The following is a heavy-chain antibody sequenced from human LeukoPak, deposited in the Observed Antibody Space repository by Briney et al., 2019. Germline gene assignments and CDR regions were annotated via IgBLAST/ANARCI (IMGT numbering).Heavy chain of an antibody. V-gene: IGHV3-21*06. CDR3: AKPRTNDYGGNFDC. CDR2: ISSSSSSSSYT. J-gene: IGHJ4*02. CDR1: GFTFSSYG. Sequence: GGSLRLSCAASGFTFSSYGMHWVRQAPGKGLEWVSSISSSSSSSSYTYYADSVKGRFTISRDNAKNSLFLQMDSLRAEDTAVYYCAKPRTNDYGGNFDCWGQGTLVTVSS. D-gene: IGHD4-23*01.